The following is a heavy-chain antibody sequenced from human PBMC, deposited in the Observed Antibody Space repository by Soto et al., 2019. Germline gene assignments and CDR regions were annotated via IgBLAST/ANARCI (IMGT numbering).Heavy chain of an antibody. CDR3: ARDTLYYYDSRTYHRWFDP. Sequence: SETLSLTCTVSGGSISSTNYDWSWIRQPPGKGLGWIGYIYYSGTTYYNPSLKSRVTISIDTSKNQFSLKLNSVTAADTAVYYCARDTLYYYDSRTYHRWFDPWGQGTLVTVSS. J-gene: IGHJ5*02. D-gene: IGHD3-22*01. V-gene: IGHV4-30-4*01. CDR1: GGSISSTNYD. CDR2: IYYSGTT.